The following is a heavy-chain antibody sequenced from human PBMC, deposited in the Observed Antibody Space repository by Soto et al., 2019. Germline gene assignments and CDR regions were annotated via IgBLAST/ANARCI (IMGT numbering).Heavy chain of an antibody. CDR1: GGSISSSGYY. J-gene: IGHJ4*02. D-gene: IGHD5-18*01. Sequence: PSETLSLTCTVSGGSISSSGYYWGCIRQPPGKGLEWIASIDYTGNTFYNPSLTSRVTISVDTSKNQFSLKVTSVTAADTAVYYCARINKGYGTDSWGQGTLVTVSS. CDR2: IDYTGNT. V-gene: IGHV4-39*01. CDR3: ARINKGYGTDS.